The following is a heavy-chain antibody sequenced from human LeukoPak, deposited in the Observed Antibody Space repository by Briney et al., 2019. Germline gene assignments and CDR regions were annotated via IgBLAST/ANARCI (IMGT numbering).Heavy chain of an antibody. CDR1: GFTFTNYW. CDR2: IKQDGGAK. CDR3: ARSLGELSLAAAY. V-gene: IGHV3-7*01. D-gene: IGHD3-16*02. Sequence: GGSLRLSCAASGFTFTNYWMNWLRQAPGKGLEWVANIKQDGGAKNYVDSVKGRFTISRDNAKNSLYLQMNSLRVEDTAVYYCARSLGELSLAAAYWGQGILVTVSS. J-gene: IGHJ4*02.